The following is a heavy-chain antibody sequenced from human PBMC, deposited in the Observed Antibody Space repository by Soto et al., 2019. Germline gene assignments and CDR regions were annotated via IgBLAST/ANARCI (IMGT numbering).Heavy chain of an antibody. V-gene: IGHV1-69*13. J-gene: IGHJ4*02. CDR3: AMIDYSSGSDY. CDR2: IIPIFGKT. CDR1: GGTFSSYP. Sequence: SVNVSCNASGGTFSSYPPSCVRQAPGQGLEWMGGIIPIFGKTKYAQKFEGRVTIIADESTTTADMELSSLRSEDTAVYYCAMIDYSSGSDYWGQGTLVTVSS. D-gene: IGHD6-19*01.